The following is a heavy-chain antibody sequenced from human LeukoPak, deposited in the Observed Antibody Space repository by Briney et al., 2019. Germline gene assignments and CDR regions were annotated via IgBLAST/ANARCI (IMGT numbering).Heavy chain of an antibody. CDR3: ATGMVPGYCSGGSCSSSGDY. CDR1: GYTLTELS. CDR2: FDPEDGET. Sequence: ASVKVSCKVSGYTLTELSMHWVRQAPGKGLEWMGGFDPEDGETIYAQKFQGRVTMTEDTSTDTAYTELSSLRSEDTAVYYCATGMVPGYCSGGSCSSSGDYWGQGTLVTVSS. V-gene: IGHV1-24*01. J-gene: IGHJ4*02. D-gene: IGHD2-15*01.